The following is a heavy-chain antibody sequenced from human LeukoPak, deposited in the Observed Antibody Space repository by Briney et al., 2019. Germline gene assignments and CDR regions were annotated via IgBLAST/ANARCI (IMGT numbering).Heavy chain of an antibody. Sequence: SETLSLTCTVSGGPFSSSSYCWAWIRQPPGKGLEWMGSIYFNGNTYYNPSLKSRVAMSLDTSKNQFSLNLSSVTAADTAVYYCARGPGDYVWGSYRRNWFDPWGQGTLVTVSS. CDR3: ARGPGDYVWGSYRRNWFDP. D-gene: IGHD3-16*02. J-gene: IGHJ5*02. CDR2: IYFNGNT. V-gene: IGHV4-39*07. CDR1: GGPFSSSSYC.